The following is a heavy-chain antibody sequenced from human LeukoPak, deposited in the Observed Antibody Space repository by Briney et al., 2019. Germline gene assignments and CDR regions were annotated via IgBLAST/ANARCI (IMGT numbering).Heavy chain of an antibody. D-gene: IGHD5-12*01. V-gene: IGHV3-21*01. J-gene: IGHJ4*02. CDR2: ISSSSSYI. CDR1: GFTFSSYS. CDR3: ARDRAPYSGYDSYGALDY. Sequence: PGGSLRLSCAASGFTFSSYSMNWVRQAPGKGLEWVSSISSSSSYIYHADSVKGLFTISRDNAKNSLYLQMNSLRAEDTAVYYCARDRAPYSGYDSYGALDYWGQGTLVTVSS.